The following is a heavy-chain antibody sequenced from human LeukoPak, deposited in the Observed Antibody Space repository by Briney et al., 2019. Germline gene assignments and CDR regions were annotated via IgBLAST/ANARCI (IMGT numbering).Heavy chain of an antibody. J-gene: IGHJ4*02. CDR3: ARGGYCGGDCYVDY. CDR1: GGSISSYY. CDR2: TYSSGST. V-gene: IGHV4-4*07. Sequence: SETLSLTCTVSGGSISSYYWNWIRQPAGKGLEWIGRTYSSGSTNYNPSLKSRVTMSVDTSKNQFSLKLSSVTAADTAVYYCARGGYCGGDCYVDYWGQGTLVTVSS. D-gene: IGHD2-21*02.